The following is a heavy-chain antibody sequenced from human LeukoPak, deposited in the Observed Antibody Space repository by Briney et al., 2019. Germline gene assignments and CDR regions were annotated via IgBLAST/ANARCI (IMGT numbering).Heavy chain of an antibody. V-gene: IGHV1-2*02. CDR2: INPNSGGT. Sequence: ASVKVSCKASGYTFTGYYMHWVRQAPGQGLEWMGWINPNSGGTNYAQKFQGRVTMTRDTSISTAYMELSRLRSDDTAVYYCARDSSSRYGSFDYWGQGTLVTVSS. CDR3: ARDSSSRYGSFDY. D-gene: IGHD6-13*01. J-gene: IGHJ4*02. CDR1: GYTFTGYY.